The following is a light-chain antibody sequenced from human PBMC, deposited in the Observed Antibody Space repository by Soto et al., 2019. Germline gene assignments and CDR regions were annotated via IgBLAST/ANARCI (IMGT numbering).Light chain of an antibody. CDR1: QSIGIY. J-gene: IGKJ2*01. CDR3: QQSYSTPT. CDR2: AAS. Sequence: DIQMTQSPSSLSASVGDRVTITCRASQSIGIYLNWYQQKPGRAPKFLIYAASSLQSGVPSRFSGSGSGADFTLTISSLQPEDFATYYCQQSYSTPTFGQGTKLEIK. V-gene: IGKV1-39*01.